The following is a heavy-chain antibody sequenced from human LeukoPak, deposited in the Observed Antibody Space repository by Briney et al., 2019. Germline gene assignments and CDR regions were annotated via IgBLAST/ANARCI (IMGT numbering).Heavy chain of an antibody. D-gene: IGHD5-24*01. J-gene: IGHJ4*02. CDR2: ISDRGDST. V-gene: IGHV3-23*01. Sequence: GGSLRLSCAASGFSVTTYAMGWVRQAPGKGLEWVSVISDRGDSTHYADSVKGRFTISRDSSKNSLYLQMNSLRAEDTAVYYCARESGDGYNYVEYFDYWGQGTLVTVSS. CDR1: GFSVTTYA. CDR3: ARESGDGYNYVEYFDY.